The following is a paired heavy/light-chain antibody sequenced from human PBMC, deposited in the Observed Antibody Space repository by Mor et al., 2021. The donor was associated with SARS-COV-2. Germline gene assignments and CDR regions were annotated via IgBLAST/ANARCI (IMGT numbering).Heavy chain of an antibody. J-gene: IGHJ4*02. D-gene: IGHD2-21*02. CDR1: GYTFTSYY. CDR2: INPSGGST. Sequence: QVQLVQSGAEVKKPGASVKVSCKASGYTFTSYYMHWVRQAPGQGLEWMGIINPSGGSTSYAQKFQGRVTMTRDTSTSTVYMELSSLRSEDTAVYYCARVHVVVTAATMGVSDYWGQGTLVTVSS. CDR3: ARVHVVVTAATMGVSDY. V-gene: IGHV1-46*01.
Light chain of an antibody. J-gene: IGKJ4*01. V-gene: IGKV2-24*01. CDR2: KIS. CDR3: MQATQFPSLT. Sequence: DIVMTQTPLSSPVTLGQPASISCRSSQSLVHSDGNTYLSWLQQRPGQPPRLLIYKISNRFSGVPDRFSGSGAGTDFTLKISRVEAEDVGVYYCMQATQFPSLTFGGGTKVEIK. CDR1: QSLVHSDGNTY.